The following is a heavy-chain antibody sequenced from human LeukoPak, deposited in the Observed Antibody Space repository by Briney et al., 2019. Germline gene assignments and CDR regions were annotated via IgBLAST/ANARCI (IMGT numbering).Heavy chain of an antibody. V-gene: IGHV4-39*01. CDR1: GGSISSSSYY. CDR3: ARHGVVVDY. CDR2: IYYSGST. Sequence: PSETLSLTCTVSGGSISSSSYYWGWIRQPPGKGLEWIGSIYYSGSTYYNPSLKSRVTISVDTSKNQFSLKLSSVTAADTAVYYCARHGVVVDYWGQGTLVTVSS. D-gene: IGHD2-2*01. J-gene: IGHJ4*02.